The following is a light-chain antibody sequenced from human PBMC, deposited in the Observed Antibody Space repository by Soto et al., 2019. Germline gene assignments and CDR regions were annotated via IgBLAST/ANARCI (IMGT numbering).Light chain of an antibody. CDR1: QTISSW. J-gene: IGKJ1*01. CDR2: AAS. CDR3: QQSYSTWT. V-gene: IGKV1-39*01. Sequence: DIQMTQSPSTLSGSVGARVTITCRASQTISSWLAWYQQKPGKAPKLLIYAASSLQSGVPSRFSGSGSGTDFTLTISSLQPEDFATYYCQQSYSTWTFGQGTKVDIK.